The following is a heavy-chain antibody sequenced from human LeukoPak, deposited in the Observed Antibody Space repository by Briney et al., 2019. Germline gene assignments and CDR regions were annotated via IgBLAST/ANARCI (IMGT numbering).Heavy chain of an antibody. CDR2: IKEDGSEK. D-gene: IGHD2-15*01. Sequence: GGSLRLSCAASGFTFSDYWMSWVRQAPGKGLEWVANIKEDGSEKYYVDSVKGRFTISRDNAKNSLYLQMNSLRVEDTAVYYCAGASRGIAANLCFDYWGQGTLVTVSS. V-gene: IGHV3-7*01. J-gene: IGHJ4*02. CDR1: GFTFSDYW. CDR3: AGASRGIAANLCFDY.